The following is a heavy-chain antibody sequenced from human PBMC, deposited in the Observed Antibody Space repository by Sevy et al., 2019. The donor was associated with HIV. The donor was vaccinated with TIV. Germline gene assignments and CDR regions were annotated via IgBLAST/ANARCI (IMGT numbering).Heavy chain of an antibody. D-gene: IGHD6-6*01. CDR2: ISDSSTTI. Sequence: GGSLRLSCAASGFTFSSYSMNWVRQAPGKGLEWDSYISDSSTTIYYADSVKGRFTISRDNAKNSLYLQMNSLRAEDTAVYYCARGLAALPGYYYGMDVWGQGTTVTVSS. CDR3: ARGLAALPGYYYGMDV. J-gene: IGHJ6*02. CDR1: GFTFSSYS. V-gene: IGHV3-48*01.